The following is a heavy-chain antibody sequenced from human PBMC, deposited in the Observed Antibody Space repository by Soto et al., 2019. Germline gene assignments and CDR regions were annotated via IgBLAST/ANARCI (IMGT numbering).Heavy chain of an antibody. CDR3: AGDVDIVATLSGY. D-gene: IGHD5-12*01. J-gene: IGHJ4*02. CDR1: GFTFSSYA. Sequence: QVQLVESGGGVVQPGRSLRLSCAASGFTFSSYAMHWVRQAPGKGLEWVAVISYDGSNKYYADSVKGRFTISRDNSKKTLYRQMNSLRAEDAAVYYCAGDVDIVATLSGYWGQGTLVTVSS. CDR2: ISYDGSNK. V-gene: IGHV3-30-3*01.